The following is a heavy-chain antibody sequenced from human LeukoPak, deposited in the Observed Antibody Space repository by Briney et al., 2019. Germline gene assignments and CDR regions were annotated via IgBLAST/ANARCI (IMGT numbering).Heavy chain of an antibody. V-gene: IGHV1-18*01. CDR3: ARDWGSSWSTYSDY. CDR2: ISAYNGNT. CDR1: GGTFSSYA. D-gene: IGHD6-13*01. J-gene: IGHJ4*02. Sequence: ASVKVSCKASGGTFSSYAISWVRQAPGQGLEWMGWISAYNGNTNYAQKLQGRVTMTTDTSTSTAYMELRSLRSDDTAVYYCARDWGSSWSTYSDYWGQGTLVTVSS.